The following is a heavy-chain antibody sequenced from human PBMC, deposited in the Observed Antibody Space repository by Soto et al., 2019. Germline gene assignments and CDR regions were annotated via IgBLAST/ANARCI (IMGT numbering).Heavy chain of an antibody. J-gene: IGHJ4*02. Sequence: SETLSLTYTVSGGSVSSGSYYWSWIRQPPGKGLEWIGFIHYSGSTNYNPSLKGRVTMSVDTSKNQFSLKLTSVNTADTAIYYCTRGGDPYKTGHWGQGTLVTVS. CDR2: IHYSGST. CDR1: GGSVSSGSYY. V-gene: IGHV4-61*01. CDR3: TRGGDPYKTGH. D-gene: IGHD2-21*01.